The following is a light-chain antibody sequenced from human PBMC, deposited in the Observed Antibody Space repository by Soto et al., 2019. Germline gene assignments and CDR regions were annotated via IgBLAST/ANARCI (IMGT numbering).Light chain of an antibody. CDR1: QAIRNE. J-gene: IGKJ1*01. Sequence: AIQMTQSPSSLSAAVGDRVTITCRASQAIRNELGWYQQKPGKAPNLLIYAASSLHTGVPSRFSGSGSGTYFTLTISGLQPDDFATYYCLQDYYYPRTFGRGTKVEVK. V-gene: IGKV1-6*02. CDR2: AAS. CDR3: LQDYYYPRT.